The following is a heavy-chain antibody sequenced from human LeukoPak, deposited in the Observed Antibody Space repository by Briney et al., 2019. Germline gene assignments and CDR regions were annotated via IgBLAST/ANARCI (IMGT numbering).Heavy chain of an antibody. CDR3: ARRRLGYCSSTSCRSFDY. Sequence: PSETLSLTCTVSGGSISSSSYYWGWIRQPPGKGLEWVGSIYYSGSTYYNPSLNSRVTISVDTSNNQFSLKLSSVTAADTAVYYCARRRLGYCSSTSCRSFDYWGQGTLVTVSS. CDR2: IYYSGST. V-gene: IGHV4-39*01. D-gene: IGHD2-2*01. CDR1: GGSISSSSYY. J-gene: IGHJ4*02.